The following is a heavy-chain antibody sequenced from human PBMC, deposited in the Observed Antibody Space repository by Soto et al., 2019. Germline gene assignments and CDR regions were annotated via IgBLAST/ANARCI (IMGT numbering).Heavy chain of an antibody. Sequence: QVQLQESGPGLVKPSGTLSLTCAVSGGSISSTNWWTWVRQSPGRGLEWIGEIYHSGTTNYSPSLKSRVNLAVDMSTNHLSLKLISVTAADTAVYYCAFTATADFEYWGKGILVTVSS. J-gene: IGHJ4*02. V-gene: IGHV4-4*02. CDR1: GGSISSTNW. CDR3: AFTATADFEY. D-gene: IGHD4-4*01. CDR2: IYHSGTT.